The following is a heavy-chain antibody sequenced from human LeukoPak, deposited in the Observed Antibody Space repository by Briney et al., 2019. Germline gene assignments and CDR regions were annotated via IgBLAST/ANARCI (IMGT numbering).Heavy chain of an antibody. V-gene: IGHV4-4*02. CDR3: AGASSGLPHFDY. J-gene: IGHJ4*02. CDR1: GGSISSSNW. Sequence: SGTLPLTCAVSGGSISSSNWWSWVRQPPGKGLEWIGEIYHSGSTNYNPSLKSRVTISVDKSKNQFSLKLSSVTAADTAVYYWAGASSGLPHFDYGGQETLVPVPS. D-gene: IGHD3-22*01. CDR2: IYHSGST.